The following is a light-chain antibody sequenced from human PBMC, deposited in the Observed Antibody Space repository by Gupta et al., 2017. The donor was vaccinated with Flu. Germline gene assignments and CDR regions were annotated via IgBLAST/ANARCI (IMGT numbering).Light chain of an antibody. J-gene: IGLJ3*02. V-gene: IGLV6-57*01. CDR3: ESYNGALKGV. Sequence: FLLTQPRPVSESPGETVPISCTRSSGNIASNYVQWYQQRPGSSPTTVIYENYQRPTGVPDRFSGSIDSSTNSASLTISGLRTEDEADYYGESYNGALKGVFGAGTKLTVL. CDR1: SGNIASNY. CDR2: ENY.